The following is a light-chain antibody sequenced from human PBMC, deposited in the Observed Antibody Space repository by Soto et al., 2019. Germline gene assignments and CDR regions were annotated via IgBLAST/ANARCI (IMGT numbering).Light chain of an antibody. CDR1: QSISSW. J-gene: IGKJ1*01. CDR2: KAS. Sequence: DIQMTQSPSTLSASVGDRVTITCRASQSISSWLAWYQQKPGKAPKLLIYKASSLESGVPSRFSGSGSGTEFALTISSLQPDELATYDCQQYNSYSRTFGEGTKV. V-gene: IGKV1-5*03. CDR3: QQYNSYSRT.